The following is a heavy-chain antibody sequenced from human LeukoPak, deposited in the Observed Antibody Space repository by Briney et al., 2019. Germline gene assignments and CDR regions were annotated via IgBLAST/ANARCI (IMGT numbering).Heavy chain of an antibody. V-gene: IGHV1-2*02. Sequence: GASVKVSCKASGYTFTGYYMHWVGQAPGQGLEWMGWINPNSGGTNYAQKFQGRVTMTRDTSISTAYMELSRLRSDDTAVYYCARIGSGWYLYYFDYWGQGTLVTVSS. CDR1: GYTFTGYY. J-gene: IGHJ4*02. CDR3: ARIGSGWYLYYFDY. D-gene: IGHD6-19*01. CDR2: INPNSGGT.